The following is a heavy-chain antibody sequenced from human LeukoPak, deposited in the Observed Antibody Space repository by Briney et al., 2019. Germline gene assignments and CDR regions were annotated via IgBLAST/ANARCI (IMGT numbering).Heavy chain of an antibody. Sequence: KPSETLSLTCAVSGYSISSGYYWGWIRQPPGKGLEWIGSIYHSGSTYYNPSLKSRVTISVDTSKNQFSLKLSSVTAADTAVYYCARYVPGSSGYYWVSYYYIDVWGKGTTVTVSS. CDR3: ARYVPGSSGYYWVSYYYIDV. V-gene: IGHV4-38-2*01. CDR1: GYSISSGYY. D-gene: IGHD3-22*01. CDR2: IYHSGST. J-gene: IGHJ6*03.